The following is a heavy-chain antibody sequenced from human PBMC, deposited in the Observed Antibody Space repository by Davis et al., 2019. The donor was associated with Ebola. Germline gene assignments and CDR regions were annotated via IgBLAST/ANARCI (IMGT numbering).Heavy chain of an antibody. CDR2: INPNSGGT. D-gene: IGHD3-3*01. CDR3: ARDSLRFLEWAPYYYYGMDV. J-gene: IGHJ6*02. CDR1: GYTFTGYY. V-gene: IGHV1-2*02. Sequence: ASVKVSCKASGYTFTGYYMHWVRQAPGQGLEWMGWINPNSGGTNYAQKFQGRVTMTRDTPISTAYMELSRLRSDDTAVYYCARDSLRFLEWAPYYYYGMDVWGQGTTVTVSS.